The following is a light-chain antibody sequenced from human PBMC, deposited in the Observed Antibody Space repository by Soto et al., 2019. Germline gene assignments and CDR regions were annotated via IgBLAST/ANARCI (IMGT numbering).Light chain of an antibody. CDR3: QQYNSYWT. J-gene: IGKJ1*01. CDR2: DAS. Sequence: DIQMTQSPSTLSASVGDRVTITCRASQSISSWLAWYQQKPGKAPKLLIYDASSLESGVPSSFSGSGSGTEFTLTISSLQPDDFATYYCQQYNSYWTCGQGTKVEIK. CDR1: QSISSW. V-gene: IGKV1-5*01.